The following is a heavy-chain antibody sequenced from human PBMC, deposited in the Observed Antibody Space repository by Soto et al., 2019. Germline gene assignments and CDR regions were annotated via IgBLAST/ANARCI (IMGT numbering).Heavy chain of an antibody. CDR1: GGSISSYY. CDR3: ARSDYDYVCGSYRQHDD. CDR2: IYYSGST. D-gene: IGHD3-16*02. V-gene: IGHV4-59*01. J-gene: IGHJ4*02. Sequence: SETLSLTCTVSGGSISSYYWSWIRQPPGKGLEWIGYIYYSGSTNYNPSLKSRVTISVDTSKNQFSLKLSSVTAADTAVYYCARSDYDYVCGSYRQHDDWGQGTLVTVSS.